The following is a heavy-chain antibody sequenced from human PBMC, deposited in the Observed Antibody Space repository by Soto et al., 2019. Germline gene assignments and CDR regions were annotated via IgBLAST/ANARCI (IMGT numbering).Heavy chain of an antibody. D-gene: IGHD3-10*02. CDR1: GFTVNSYG. Sequence: GGSLRLSCAVSGFTVNSYGMHWVRQAPGKGLEWVAVIWYDGSNKYYADSVKGRFTISRDNSKNTLYLQMNSLRAEDTAVYYCAKAMLGAYYYGMDVWGQGTTVTVSS. V-gene: IGHV3-33*06. J-gene: IGHJ6*02. CDR3: AKAMLGAYYYGMDV. CDR2: IWYDGSNK.